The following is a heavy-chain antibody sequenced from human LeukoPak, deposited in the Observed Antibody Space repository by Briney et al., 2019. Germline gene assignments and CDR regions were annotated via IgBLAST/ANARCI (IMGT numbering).Heavy chain of an antibody. CDR1: GGSVINTNW. Sequence: PSETLSLTCGVSGGSVINTNWWTWVRQPPGKGLEWIGEVHLDGRTNYNPSLESRLTMSVDVSENQVSLKLTSVTAADTAVYYCARRPRGYYYFDYWGQGTLVTASS. D-gene: IGHD2-15*01. CDR2: VHLDGRT. V-gene: IGHV4-4*02. CDR3: ARRPRGYYYFDY. J-gene: IGHJ4*02.